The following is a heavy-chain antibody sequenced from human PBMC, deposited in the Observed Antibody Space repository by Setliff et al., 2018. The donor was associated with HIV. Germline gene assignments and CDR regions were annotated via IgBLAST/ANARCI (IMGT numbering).Heavy chain of an antibody. Sequence: SETLSLTCAVYGGSFSGHYWSWIRQPPGKGLEWIGEINHIGGNMNHNPSLNSRVTISVDTSKNQFSLKLSSVTAADTAVYYCARPYSSSSYYYYHMDVWGKGTTVTVSS. CDR1: GGSFSGHY. D-gene: IGHD6-6*01. J-gene: IGHJ6*03. CDR3: ARPYSSSSYYYYHMDV. CDR2: INHIGGN. V-gene: IGHV4-34*01.